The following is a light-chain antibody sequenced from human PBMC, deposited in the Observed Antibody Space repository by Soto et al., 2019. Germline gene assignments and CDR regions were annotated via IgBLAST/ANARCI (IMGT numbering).Light chain of an antibody. CDR2: DAS. V-gene: IGKV1-33*01. CDR3: QQYDNLPPGT. Sequence: MEVTQCPSSLSVYVGDRVTIANRASQSVSIYVNWYQQKPGKAHKLLIYDASNLETGVPSRFRGSGSGTDFTFTISSLLPQDIATFYCQQYDNLPPGTFGEGTRLEIK. J-gene: IGKJ5*01. CDR1: QSVSIY.